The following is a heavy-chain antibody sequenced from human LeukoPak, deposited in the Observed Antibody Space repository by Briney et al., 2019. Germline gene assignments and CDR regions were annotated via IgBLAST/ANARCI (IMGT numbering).Heavy chain of an antibody. V-gene: IGHV3-30-3*01. J-gene: IGHJ4*02. Sequence: PGRSLRLSCAASGFTFSSYAMHWVRQAPGKGLEWVAVISYDGSNKYYADSVKGRFTISRDNAKNSLSLQMNSLRVEDTAVYYCARGGRPEYWGQGTLVTVSS. CDR3: ARGGRPEY. CDR1: GFTFSSYA. CDR2: ISYDGSNK.